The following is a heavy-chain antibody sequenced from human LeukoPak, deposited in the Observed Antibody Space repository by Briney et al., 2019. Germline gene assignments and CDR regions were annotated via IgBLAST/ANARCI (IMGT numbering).Heavy chain of an antibody. D-gene: IGHD1-1*01. V-gene: IGHV3-33*01. J-gene: IGHJ4*02. CDR1: GFTFSNYG. CDR2: IWYDGSSK. Sequence: GGSLRLSCAASGFTFSNYGVHWVRQAPGKGLEWVALIWYDGSSKYYADSVKGRFTISRDNSKNTFFLQMNSLRAEDTAMYYCARDNWNDWGQGTLVTVSS. CDR3: ARDNWND.